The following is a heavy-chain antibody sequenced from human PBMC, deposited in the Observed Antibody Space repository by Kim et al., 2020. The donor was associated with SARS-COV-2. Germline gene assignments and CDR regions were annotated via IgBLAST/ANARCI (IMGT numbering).Heavy chain of an antibody. J-gene: IGHJ5*02. CDR1: GYTFTGYY. Sequence: ASVKVSCKASGYTFTGYYMHWVRQAPGQGLEWMGRINPNSGGTNYAQKFQGRVTMTRDTSISTAYMELSRLRSDDTAVYYCARVEDGSGWYVDWFDPWGQGTLVTVSS. CDR2: INPNSGGT. V-gene: IGHV1-2*06. CDR3: ARVEDGSGWYVDWFDP. D-gene: IGHD6-19*01.